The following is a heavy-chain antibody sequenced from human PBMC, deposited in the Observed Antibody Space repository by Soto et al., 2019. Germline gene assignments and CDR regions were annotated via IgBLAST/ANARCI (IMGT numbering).Heavy chain of an antibody. D-gene: IGHD3-10*01. Sequence: SETLSLTCAVYGGSFSGYYWNWIRQPPGKGLEWIGEINHSGSTNYNPSLKSRVTISVDTSKNQFSLKLSSVTAADTAVYYCARGYGRTFDYWAQGPLVTVSS. CDR2: INHSGST. CDR1: GGSFSGYY. V-gene: IGHV4-34*01. CDR3: ARGYGRTFDY. J-gene: IGHJ4*02.